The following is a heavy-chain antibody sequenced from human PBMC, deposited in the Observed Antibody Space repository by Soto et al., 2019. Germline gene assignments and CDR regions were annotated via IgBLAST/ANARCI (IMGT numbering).Heavy chain of an antibody. J-gene: IGHJ4*02. CDR2: INHSGST. Sequence: TLSLTCAVYGGSFSGYYWSWIRQPPGKGLEWIGEINHSGSTNYNPSLKSRVTISVDTSKNQFSLKLSSVTAADTAVYYCARAPGLLWFGELLYYFDYWGQGTLVTVSS. V-gene: IGHV4-34*01. D-gene: IGHD3-10*01. CDR1: GGSFSGYY. CDR3: ARAPGLLWFGELLYYFDY.